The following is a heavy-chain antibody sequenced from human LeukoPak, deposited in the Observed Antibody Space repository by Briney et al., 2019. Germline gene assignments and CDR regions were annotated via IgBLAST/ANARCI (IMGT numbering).Heavy chain of an antibody. J-gene: IGHJ2*01. D-gene: IGHD7-27*01. CDR2: ITGSSTWT. CDR1: GFTFGTYG. Sequence: GGSLRLSCEASGFTFGTYGMTWVRQAPGKGLEWVSGITGSSTWTYYADSVRGRFTISRDNSKITLHLQMNNLTADDTAIYYCARELVSLGTGYFDLWGRGTLVTVSS. V-gene: IGHV3-23*01. CDR3: ARELVSLGTGYFDL.